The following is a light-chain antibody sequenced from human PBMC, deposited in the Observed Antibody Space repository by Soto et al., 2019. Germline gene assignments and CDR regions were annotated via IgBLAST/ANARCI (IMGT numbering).Light chain of an antibody. CDR2: GTS. CDR3: QQYVWSPQFT. J-gene: IGKJ3*01. Sequence: EIVLTQSPGTLSLSPGERATLSCRASQTVTNNYLAWYQQKPGQAPRLLIYGTSTRDAGIPDRFSGSGSGTDFTLTISRLEPDDFAVYYCQQYVWSPQFTCGPGTKVDIK. CDR1: QTVTNNY. V-gene: IGKV3-20*01.